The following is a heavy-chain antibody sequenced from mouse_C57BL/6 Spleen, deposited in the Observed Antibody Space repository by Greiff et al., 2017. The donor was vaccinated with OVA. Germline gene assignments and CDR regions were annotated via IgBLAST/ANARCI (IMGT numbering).Heavy chain of an antibody. V-gene: IGHV1-47*01. CDR1: GYTFTTYP. J-gene: IGHJ1*03. CDR3: ARKVLGPYWYFDV. Sequence: QVHVKQSGAELVKPGASVKMSCKASGYTFTTYPIEWMKQNHGKSLEWIGNFHPYNDDTKYNEKFKGKATLTVEKSSSTVYLELSRLTSDDSAVYYCARKVLGPYWYFDVWGTGTTVTVSS. D-gene: IGHD1-3*01. CDR2: FHPYNDDT.